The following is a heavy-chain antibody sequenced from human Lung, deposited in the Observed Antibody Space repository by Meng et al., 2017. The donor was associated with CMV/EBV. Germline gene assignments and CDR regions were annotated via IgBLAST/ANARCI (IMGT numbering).Heavy chain of an antibody. CDR3: ARVVTPLGRPHDEILEEGWFDP. Sequence: ASXXVSXKASGDTFSDFYIHRVRQAPGQGLEWMGGINPNTGATDYAQKLQGRVTLTRNTSITTAYMELRRLRSDDTAVYYCARVVTPLGRPHDEILEEGWFDPXGQGXLVTGSS. J-gene: IGHJ5*02. CDR2: INPNTGAT. D-gene: IGHD3-9*01. V-gene: IGHV1-2*02. CDR1: GDTFSDFY.